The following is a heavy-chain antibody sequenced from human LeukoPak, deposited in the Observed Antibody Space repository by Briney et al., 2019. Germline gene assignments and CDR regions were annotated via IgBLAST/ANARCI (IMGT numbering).Heavy chain of an antibody. CDR2: INPSGGST. J-gene: IGHJ5*02. D-gene: IGHD4-17*01. CDR1: GYTFTSYY. Sequence: ASVKVSCKASGYTFTSYYMHWVRQAPGQGLEWMGIINPSGGSTSYAQKFQGRVTMTRDTSTSSVYMELSSLRSGDTAVYYCGRGGGGYGDYSPWGHGTLVTVSS. V-gene: IGHV1-46*01. CDR3: GRGGGGYGDYSP.